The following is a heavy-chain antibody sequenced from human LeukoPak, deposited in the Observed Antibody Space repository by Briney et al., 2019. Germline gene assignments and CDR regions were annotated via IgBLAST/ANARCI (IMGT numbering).Heavy chain of an antibody. CDR2: ISSSSSYM. D-gene: IGHD5-18*01. CDR1: DFTFSSYS. CDR3: AREGYTQYYFDC. V-gene: IGHV3-21*01. J-gene: IGHJ4*02. Sequence: GGSLRLSCAASDFTFSSYSMNWVRQAPGRGLEWVSSISSSSSYMYYADSVKGRFTISRDNAKNSLYLQMNSLRAEDTAVYYCAREGYTQYYFDCWGQGTLDTVSS.